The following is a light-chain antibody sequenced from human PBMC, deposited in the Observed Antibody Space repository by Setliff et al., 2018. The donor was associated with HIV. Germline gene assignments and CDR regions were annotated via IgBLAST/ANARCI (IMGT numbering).Light chain of an antibody. CDR3: QVWDSSSDHPYVV. Sequence: SYELAQPPSVSVAPGKTARITCGGNNIGSKSVHWYQQKPGQAPVLVIYYDSDRPSGIPERFSGSNSWNTATLNISRVEAGDEADYYCQVWDSSSDHPYVVFGGGTKVTVL. CDR2: YDS. J-gene: IGLJ2*01. CDR1: NIGSKS. V-gene: IGLV3-21*04.